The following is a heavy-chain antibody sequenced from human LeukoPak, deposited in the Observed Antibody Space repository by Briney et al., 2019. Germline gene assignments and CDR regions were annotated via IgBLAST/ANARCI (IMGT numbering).Heavy chain of an antibody. J-gene: IGHJ4*02. CDR1: GFTFSSYA. Sequence: GGSLRLSCAASGFTFSSYAMSWVRQAPGKGLEWVSTISGSGGSTYYADSVKGRFTISRDNSKNTHSLQMNSLRAEDPAVCYCLRYCSGGKGYSGGYWGQGTLVTASS. D-gene: IGHD2-15*01. CDR2: ISGSGGST. CDR3: LRYCSGGKGYSGGY. V-gene: IGHV3-23*01.